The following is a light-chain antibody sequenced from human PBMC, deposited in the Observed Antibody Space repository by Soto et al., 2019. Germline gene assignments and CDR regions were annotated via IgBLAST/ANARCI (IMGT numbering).Light chain of an antibody. CDR1: QNVGGRF. Sequence: EIVLTQSPGNLSLSPGERATLSCRASQNVGGRFLAWYQQKPGQAPRLLINVASTRATGIPDRFSGSGAGTDFTLTISRLEPEDVAVYYCQQYGTSPIAFGQGTRLE. CDR3: QQYGTSPIA. V-gene: IGKV3-20*01. CDR2: VAS. J-gene: IGKJ5*01.